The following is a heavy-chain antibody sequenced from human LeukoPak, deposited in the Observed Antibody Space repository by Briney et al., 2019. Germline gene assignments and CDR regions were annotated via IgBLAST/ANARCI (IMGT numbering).Heavy chain of an antibody. Sequence: GESLKISCKGSGFSLTSYWISWVRQMPGEGLEWMGRIDPSDSYTNYSPSFQGHVTISADKSISTAYLQWSSLKASDTAMYYCAMAYYYDSRYFDYWGQGTLVTVSS. CDR3: AMAYYYDSRYFDY. D-gene: IGHD3-22*01. V-gene: IGHV5-10-1*01. J-gene: IGHJ4*02. CDR1: GFSLTSYW. CDR2: IDPSDSYT.